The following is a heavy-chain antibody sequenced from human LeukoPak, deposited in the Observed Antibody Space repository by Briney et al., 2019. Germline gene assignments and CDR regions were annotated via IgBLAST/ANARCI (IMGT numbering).Heavy chain of an antibody. CDR3: ASDTPGY. D-gene: IGHD1-14*01. J-gene: IGHJ4*02. CDR2: INPSGGST. CDR1: GYTFTSYY. V-gene: IGHV1-46*01. Sequence: ASVKVSCKASGYTFTSYYMHWVRQAPGQGLEWMGIINPSGGSTSYAQKFQRRVTMTRDTSTTTVYMELSSLRSDDTAVYYCASDTPGYWGQGTLVTVSS.